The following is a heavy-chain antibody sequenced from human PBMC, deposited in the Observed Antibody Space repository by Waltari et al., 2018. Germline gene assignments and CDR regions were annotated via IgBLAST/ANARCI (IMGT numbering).Heavy chain of an antibody. J-gene: IGHJ6*02. V-gene: IGHV1-69*04. CDR3: ARDQCSGGSCYRTNYYYGMDV. Sequence: QVQLVQSGAEVKKPGSSVTVSCKASGGTFRSYAISWVRQAPGQGLEWMGRIIPILGIANYAQKFQGRVTITADKSTSTAYMELSSLRSEDTAVYYCARDQCSGGSCYRTNYYYGMDVWGQGTTVTVSS. D-gene: IGHD2-15*01. CDR2: IIPILGIA. CDR1: GGTFRSYA.